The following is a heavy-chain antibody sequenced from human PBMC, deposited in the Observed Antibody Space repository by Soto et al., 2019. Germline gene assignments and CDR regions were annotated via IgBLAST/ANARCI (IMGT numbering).Heavy chain of an antibody. Sequence: SQTLSLTCAISGDSVSSNSAAWNWIRQSPSSGLEWLGRTYYRSKWYNDYAVSVKSRITISRDNAKNSLYLQMNSLRAEDTALYYCARDLAMGATTCAPLFWGQGTLVTVST. CDR1: GDSVSSNSAA. D-gene: IGHD1-26*01. V-gene: IGHV6-1*01. J-gene: IGHJ4*02. CDR2: TYYRSKWYN. CDR3: ARDLAMGATTCAPLF.